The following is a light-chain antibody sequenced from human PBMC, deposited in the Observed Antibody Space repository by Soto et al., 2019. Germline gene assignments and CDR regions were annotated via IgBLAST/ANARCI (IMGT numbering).Light chain of an antibody. Sequence: IQMTQSPSSLSASVGDRVTITCQASQDIIYYLNWYQQRPGKAPKLLIYDASHLETGVPSRCSGSGSGKDSPFTISRLHPEDIATYYRQHYATPPTFGPGTKVDIK. V-gene: IGKV1-33*01. CDR2: DAS. CDR3: QHYATPPT. J-gene: IGKJ3*01. CDR1: QDIIYY.